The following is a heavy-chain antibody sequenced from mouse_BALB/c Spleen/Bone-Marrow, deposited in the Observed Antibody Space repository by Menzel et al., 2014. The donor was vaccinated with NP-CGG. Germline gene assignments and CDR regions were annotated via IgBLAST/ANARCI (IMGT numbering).Heavy chain of an antibody. CDR2: INPGSGGT. D-gene: IGHD2-1*01. CDR1: GYALTNYL. CDR3: ARSRGNLYAMDY. J-gene: IGHJ4*01. V-gene: IGHV1-54*01. Sequence: VQLVESGAELVRPGTSVKVSSKASGYALTNYLIERVKQRPGQGLEWIGVINPGSGGTNYNEKFKGKATLTADKSSSTAYMQLSSLTSDDSAVYFCARSRGNLYAMDYWGQGTSVTVSS.